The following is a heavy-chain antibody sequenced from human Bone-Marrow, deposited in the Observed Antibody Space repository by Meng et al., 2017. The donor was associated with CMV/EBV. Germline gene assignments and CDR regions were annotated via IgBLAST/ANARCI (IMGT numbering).Heavy chain of an antibody. V-gene: IGHV3-30-3*01. CDR2: ISYDGSNK. CDR1: GFTFSSYA. CDR3: ARDQLRFLEWLPAY. J-gene: IGHJ4*02. Sequence: SGFTFSSYARHGVRQAPGKGLEWVAVISYDGSNKYYADSVKGRFTISRDNSKNTLYLQMNSLRAEDTAVYYCARDQLRFLEWLPAYWGQGTLVTVSS. D-gene: IGHD3-3*01.